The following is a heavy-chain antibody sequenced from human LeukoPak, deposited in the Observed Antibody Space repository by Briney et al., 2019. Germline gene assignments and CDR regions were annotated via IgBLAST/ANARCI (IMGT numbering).Heavy chain of an antibody. J-gene: IGHJ6*04. V-gene: IGHV3-30*18. CDR2: ISYDGSNK. Sequence: GGSLRLSCAASGFTCSSYGMRWVRQAPGKGLEWVAVISYDGSNKYYPDSVNGRFTISRDNSKNTLYLQMNTLRAADTAVYYCAKDVSYYDSSGYYLMFGGVVGYYYYGMDVWGKGTTVTVSS. CDR1: GFTCSSYG. D-gene: IGHD3-22*01. CDR3: AKDVSYYDSSGYYLMFGGVVGYYYYGMDV.